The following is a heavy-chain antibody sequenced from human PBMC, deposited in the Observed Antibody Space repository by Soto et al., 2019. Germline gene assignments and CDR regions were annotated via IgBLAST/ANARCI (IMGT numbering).Heavy chain of an antibody. J-gene: IGHJ5*02. CDR1: GFTFDDYT. V-gene: IGHV3-43*01. D-gene: IGHD3-22*01. Sequence: GGSLRLSCAASGFTFDDYTMHWVRQAPGKGLEWVSLISWDGGSTYYADSVKGRFTISRDNSKNTLYLQMNSLRAEDTALYYCAKDYYDSSGYYYGWFDPWGQGTLVTVSS. CDR3: AKDYYDSSGYYYGWFDP. CDR2: ISWDGGST.